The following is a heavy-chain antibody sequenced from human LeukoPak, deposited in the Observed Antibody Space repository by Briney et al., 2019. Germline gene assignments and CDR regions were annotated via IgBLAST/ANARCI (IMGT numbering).Heavy chain of an antibody. CDR2: IRYDGSNK. J-gene: IGHJ4*02. CDR3: ARRRGDYVWGSYRYFDY. D-gene: IGHD3-16*02. CDR1: GFTFSSYG. V-gene: IGHV3-30*02. Sequence: LPGGSLRLSCAASGFTFSSYGMHWVRQAPGKGLEWVAFIRYDGSNKYYADSVKGRFTISRDNSKNTLYLQMNSLRAEDTAVYYCARRRGDYVWGSYRYFDYWGQGTLVTVSS.